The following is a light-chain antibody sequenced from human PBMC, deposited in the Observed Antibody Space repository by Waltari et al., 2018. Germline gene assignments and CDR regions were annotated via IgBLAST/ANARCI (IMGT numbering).Light chain of an antibody. J-gene: IGKJ1*01. CDR3: QQHYTTPWT. CDR2: WAS. Sequence: DIVMTQSPDSLAVSLGERATINCKSSQTVLYSANNKNYLTWYQHKPGQPPKLRISWASIRESGVPDRVTGSGSGTDFTLPISSLQAEDVAVYYCQQHYTTPWTFGQGTKVEIK. V-gene: IGKV4-1*01. CDR1: QTVLYSANNKNY.